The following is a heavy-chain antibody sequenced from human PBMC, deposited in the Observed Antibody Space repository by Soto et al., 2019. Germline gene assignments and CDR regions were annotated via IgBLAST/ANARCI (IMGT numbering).Heavy chain of an antibody. Sequence: QVQLQESGPGLVKPSQTLSLTCTVSGGSISSGDYYWSWIRQPPGKGLEWIGYIYYSGSTYYNPSLKSRVTISVDTSKNQFSLKLSSVTAADTAVYYCAREERYFDWLLYAVVWGQGTLVTVSS. D-gene: IGHD3-9*01. J-gene: IGHJ4*02. CDR2: IYYSGST. CDR1: GGSISSGDYY. V-gene: IGHV4-30-4*01. CDR3: AREERYFDWLLYAVV.